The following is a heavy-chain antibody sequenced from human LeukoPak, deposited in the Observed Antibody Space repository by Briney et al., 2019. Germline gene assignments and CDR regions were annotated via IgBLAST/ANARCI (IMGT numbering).Heavy chain of an antibody. CDR1: GYTFTSYG. CDR2: ISAYNGNT. CDR3: ARNTYGGNGGDAFDI. D-gene: IGHD4-23*01. J-gene: IGHJ3*02. Sequence: ASVKVSCKASGYTFTSYGISWVRQAPGQGLEWVGWISAYNGNTNYAQKLQGRVTMTTDTSTSTAYMELRSLRSDDTAVYYCARNTYGGNGGDAFDIWGQGTMVTVSS. V-gene: IGHV1-18*01.